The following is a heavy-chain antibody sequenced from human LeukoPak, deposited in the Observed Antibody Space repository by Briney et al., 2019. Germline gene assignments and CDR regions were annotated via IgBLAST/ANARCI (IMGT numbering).Heavy chain of an antibody. Sequence: ASVKVSCKASGYTFTGYYMHWVRQAPGQGLEWMGWINPNSGGTNYAQKFQGWVTMTRDTSISTAYMELSRLRSEDTAVYYCARDQKGWPHYYGMDVWGQGTTVTVSS. V-gene: IGHV1-2*04. CDR2: INPNSGGT. J-gene: IGHJ6*02. CDR1: GYTFTGYY. CDR3: ARDQKGWPHYYGMDV. D-gene: IGHD2-15*01.